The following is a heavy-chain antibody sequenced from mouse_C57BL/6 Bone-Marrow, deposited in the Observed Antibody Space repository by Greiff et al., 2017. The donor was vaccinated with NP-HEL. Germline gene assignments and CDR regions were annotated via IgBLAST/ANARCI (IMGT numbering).Heavy chain of an antibody. Sequence: QVQLKESGAELVRPGASVKLSCKASGYTFTDYYINWVKQRPGQGLEWIARIYPGSGNSYYNEKFKGKDTLTAEKSSSTAYMKLSSLTSEDSAVYICARRGSSGYLYYFDYWGQGTTLTVSS. J-gene: IGHJ2*01. CDR2: IYPGSGNS. CDR1: GYTFTDYY. CDR3: ARRGSSGYLYYFDY. V-gene: IGHV1-76*01. D-gene: IGHD3-2*02.